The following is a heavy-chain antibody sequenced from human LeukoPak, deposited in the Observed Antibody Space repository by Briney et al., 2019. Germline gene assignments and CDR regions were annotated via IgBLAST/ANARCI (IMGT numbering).Heavy chain of an antibody. D-gene: IGHD1-7*01. J-gene: IGHJ4*02. CDR1: GFSLSTSGVG. CDR3: AHSYWNYGSFDY. V-gene: IGHV2-5*02. CDR2: INWDDDK. Sequence: SGPTLVNPTQTLTLTCTFSGFSLSTSGVGVGWIRQPPGKALEWLSLINWDDDKRYSPSLKRRLTITKETSKNQVVLTMTNMDPVDTATYYCAHSYWNYGSFDYWGQGTLVTVSS.